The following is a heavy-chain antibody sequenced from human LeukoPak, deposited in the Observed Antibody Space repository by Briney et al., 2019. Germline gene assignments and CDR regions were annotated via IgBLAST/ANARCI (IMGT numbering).Heavy chain of an antibody. CDR3: ARGRRWLQLSAPFDY. CDR2: INHSGST. J-gene: IGHJ4*02. V-gene: IGHV4-34*01. Sequence: SETLSLTCAVYGGSFSGYYWSWIRQPPGKGLEWIGEINHSGSTNYNPSLKSRVTISVDTSKNQFSLKLSSATAADTAVYYCARGRRWLQLSAPFDYWGQGTLVTVSS. D-gene: IGHD5-24*01. CDR1: GGSFSGYY.